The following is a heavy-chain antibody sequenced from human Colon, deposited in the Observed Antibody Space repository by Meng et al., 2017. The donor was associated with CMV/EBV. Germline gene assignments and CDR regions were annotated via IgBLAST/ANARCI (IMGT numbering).Heavy chain of an antibody. CDR3: ARGLGHASNNSHDY. J-gene: IGHJ4*02. CDR2: VYYSGSA. D-gene: IGHD1-1*01. CDR1: GDSIRSHY. Sequence: SETLSLTCTVSGDSIRSHYWSWIRQPPGKGLEWMRYVYYSGSATYSPSLRSRVSISVDTSKNQFSLNLRSVTAADTAMYFCARGLGHASNNSHDYWGQGTLVTVSS. V-gene: IGHV4-59*11.